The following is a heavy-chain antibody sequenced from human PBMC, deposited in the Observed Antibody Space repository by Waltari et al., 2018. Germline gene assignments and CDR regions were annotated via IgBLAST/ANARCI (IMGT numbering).Heavy chain of an antibody. V-gene: IGHV5-10-1*03. CDR2: SDPRDSET. D-gene: IGHD2-8*01. J-gene: IGHJ4*02. CDR1: GYSFTNYW. Sequence: EVHLVQSGAEVKKPGESLKISCKGSGYSFTNYWINWVRQMPGKGLEWMGGSDPRDSETNYSPSFQGHVTISADKSTNTAYLQWSTLKASDTAMYYCARGVGSPGDFWGQGTLVTVSS. CDR3: ARGVGSPGDF.